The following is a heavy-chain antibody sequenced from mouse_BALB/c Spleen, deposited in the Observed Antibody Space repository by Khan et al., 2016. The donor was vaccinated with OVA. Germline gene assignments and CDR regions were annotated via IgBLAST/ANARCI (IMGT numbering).Heavy chain of an antibody. D-gene: IGHD1-1*01. Sequence: QIQLVQSGAELMKPGASVKISCKATGYTFSDYWLEWVKQRPGHGLEWIGKILPGGGSENNIENLKGKAPFTENLSSKTTYMQLSSLTSEDSAVYYCARVNYGSRDYFDYWGQGTTLTVSS. CDR2: ILPGGGSE. CDR3: ARVNYGSRDYFDY. V-gene: IGHV1-9*01. CDR1: GYTFSDYW. J-gene: IGHJ2*01.